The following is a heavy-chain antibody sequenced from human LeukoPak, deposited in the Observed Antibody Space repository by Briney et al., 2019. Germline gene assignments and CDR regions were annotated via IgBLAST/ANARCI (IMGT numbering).Heavy chain of an antibody. Sequence: ASVKVSCKASGYTFTGYYMHWVRQAPGQGLERMGWINPNSGGTNYAQKFQGRVTMTRDTSISTAYMELSRLRSDDTAVYYCARAQGDPRPDYYMDVWGKGTTVTDPS. CDR2: INPNSGGT. CDR1: GYTFTGYY. CDR3: ARAQGDPRPDYYMDV. J-gene: IGHJ6*03. D-gene: IGHD3-16*01. V-gene: IGHV1-2*02.